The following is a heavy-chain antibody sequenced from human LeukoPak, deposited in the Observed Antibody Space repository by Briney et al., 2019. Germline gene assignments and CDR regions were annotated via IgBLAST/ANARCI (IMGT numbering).Heavy chain of an antibody. Sequence: PSETLSLTCTVSGGSISSGGYYWSWIRQPPGKGLEWIGYIYHSGSTYYNPSLKSRVTISVDTSKNQFSLKLSSVTAADTAVYYCARHMTTDRDGAFDIWGQGTMVTVSS. CDR3: ARHMTTDRDGAFDI. CDR1: GGSISSGGYY. V-gene: IGHV4-30-2*01. D-gene: IGHD4-11*01. CDR2: IYHSGST. J-gene: IGHJ3*02.